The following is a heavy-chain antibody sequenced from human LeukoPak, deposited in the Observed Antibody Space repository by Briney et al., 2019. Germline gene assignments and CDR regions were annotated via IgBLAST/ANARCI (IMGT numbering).Heavy chain of an antibody. D-gene: IGHD1-26*01. J-gene: IGHJ4*02. CDR3: AKDRSIGTYYTFDH. CDR2: ISASGLMT. CDR1: GFTVSSNY. V-gene: IGHV3-23*01. Sequence: GGSLRLSCAASGFTVSSNYMSWVRQAPGKGLEWVSSISASGLMTYYADSVKGRFTVSRDNSKNTLYLQMNSLTAADTAVYYCAKDRSIGTYYTFDHWGQGTLVTVSS.